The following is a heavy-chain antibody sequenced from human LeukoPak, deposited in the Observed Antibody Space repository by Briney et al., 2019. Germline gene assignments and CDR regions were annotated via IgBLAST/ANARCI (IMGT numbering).Heavy chain of an antibody. J-gene: IGHJ4*02. D-gene: IGHD6-19*01. V-gene: IGHV3-21*01. Sequence: GGSLRLSCAASGFTFSSYSMNWVRQAPGKGLEWVSSISSSSSYICYADSVKGRFTISRDNAKNSLYLQMNSLRAEDTAVYYCARMNSSGWYFDYWGQGTLVTVSS. CDR1: GFTFSSYS. CDR2: ISSSSSYI. CDR3: ARMNSSGWYFDY.